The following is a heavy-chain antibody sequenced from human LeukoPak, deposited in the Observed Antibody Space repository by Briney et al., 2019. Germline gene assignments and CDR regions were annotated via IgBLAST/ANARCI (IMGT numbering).Heavy chain of an antibody. CDR3: ARGSAFDI. CDR2: INHSGST. Sequence: SETLSLTCAVSGYSISSGYYWGWIRQPPGKGLEWIGEINHSGSTNYNPSLKSRVTISVDTSKNQFSLKLSSVTAADTAVYYCARGSAFDIWGQGTMVTVSS. J-gene: IGHJ3*02. D-gene: IGHD6-13*01. CDR1: GYSISSGYY. V-gene: IGHV4-38-2*01.